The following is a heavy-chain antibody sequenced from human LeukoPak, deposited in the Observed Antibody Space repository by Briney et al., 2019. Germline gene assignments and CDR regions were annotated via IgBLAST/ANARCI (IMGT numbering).Heavy chain of an antibody. Sequence: ASVKVSCKASGYTFTGYYMHWVRQAPGQGLEWMGWINPNSGGTNYAQKFQGRVTMTRDTSISTAYMELSRLRSDDTAVYCCAREDHKQWLVAMYYYGMDVWGQGTTVTVSS. J-gene: IGHJ6*02. CDR2: INPNSGGT. V-gene: IGHV1-2*02. CDR1: GYTFTGYY. CDR3: AREDHKQWLVAMYYYGMDV. D-gene: IGHD6-19*01.